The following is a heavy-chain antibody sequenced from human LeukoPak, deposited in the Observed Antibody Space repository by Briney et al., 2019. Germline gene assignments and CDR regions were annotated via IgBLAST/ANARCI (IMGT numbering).Heavy chain of an antibody. V-gene: IGHV4-39*07. CDR1: GGSISSTTYY. CDR3: ATYTFAMGATTGVSEYFQH. J-gene: IGHJ1*01. Sequence: LEILSLTCTVSGGSISSTTYYWSWIRQPPGKGLEWIGEINHSGSTNYNPSLKSRVTISVDTSKNQFSLKLSSVTAADTAVYYCATYTFAMGATTGVSEYFQHWGQGTLVTVSS. CDR2: INHSGST. D-gene: IGHD1-26*01.